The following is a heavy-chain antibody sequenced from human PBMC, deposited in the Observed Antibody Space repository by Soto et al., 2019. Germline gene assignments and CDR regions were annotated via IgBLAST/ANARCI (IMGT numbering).Heavy chain of an antibody. Sequence: SLRLSCAASGFPFSSYAMHWVRQAPGKGLEWVAVISSDGSNKYYADSVKGRFTISRDNSKNTLYLQMNRLRAEDTAVYYCARVITMVRAYGMDVWGQGTTVTVSS. J-gene: IGHJ6*02. V-gene: IGHV3-30-3*01. CDR3: ARVITMVRAYGMDV. CDR2: ISSDGSNK. D-gene: IGHD3-10*01. CDR1: GFPFSSYA.